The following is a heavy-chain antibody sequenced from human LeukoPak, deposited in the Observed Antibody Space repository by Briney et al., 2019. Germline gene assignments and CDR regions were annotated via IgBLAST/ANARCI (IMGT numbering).Heavy chain of an antibody. CDR3: TIGLAGDWDAFDI. J-gene: IGHJ3*02. D-gene: IGHD6-19*01. V-gene: IGHV1-3*01. CDR2: IHADSGNT. Sequence: ASVKVSCKTSGYTFTTCAVHWVRQAPGQRLEWMGWIHADSGNTKYSQKLQGRVAIARDTSASTIYMELTSLRIEDTAVYFCTIGLAGDWDAFDIWGLGTMVTVSS. CDR1: GYTFTTCA.